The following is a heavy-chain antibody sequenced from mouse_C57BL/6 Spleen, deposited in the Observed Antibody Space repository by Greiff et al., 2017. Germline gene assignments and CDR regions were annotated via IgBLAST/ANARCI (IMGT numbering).Heavy chain of an antibody. CDR2: IYPGTGRT. Sequence: VQLQQPGAELVKPGASVTMSCKASGYTFTSYWITWVKQRPGQGLEWIGAIYPGTGRTNYNEKFKSKATLTVDKSSSTAYMKLSSLTSEDSAVYYCERGRRNFDVWGTGTTVTVSS. CDR3: ERGRRNFDV. CDR1: GYTFTSYW. V-gene: IGHV1-55*01. D-gene: IGHD4-1*01. J-gene: IGHJ1*03.